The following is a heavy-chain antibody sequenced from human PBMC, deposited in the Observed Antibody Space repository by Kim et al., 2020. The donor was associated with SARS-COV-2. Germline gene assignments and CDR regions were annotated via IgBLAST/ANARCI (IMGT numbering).Heavy chain of an antibody. D-gene: IGHD4-17*01. CDR3: ARVLTDYGDYVFGY. J-gene: IGHJ4*02. Sequence: AAYVKGRFTTSRDDSKNSLYLQMNSLTTDDAAVYYCARVLTDYGDYVFGYWGQGTLVTVSS. V-gene: IGHV3-72*01.